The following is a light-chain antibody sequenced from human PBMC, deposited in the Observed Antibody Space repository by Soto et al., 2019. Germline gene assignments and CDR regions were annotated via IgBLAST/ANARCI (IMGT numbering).Light chain of an antibody. J-gene: IGKJ4*01. Sequence: ERVMTQSPATLSVSPGERATLSCRASQSINSKLAWYQQKPGQAPRLLIYGASTRATGIPARFSGSRSGAEFTLTISSLQSEDFAVYYCQHYVTWPLTFGGGTKVDIK. V-gene: IGKV3-15*01. CDR3: QHYVTWPLT. CDR2: GAS. CDR1: QSINSK.